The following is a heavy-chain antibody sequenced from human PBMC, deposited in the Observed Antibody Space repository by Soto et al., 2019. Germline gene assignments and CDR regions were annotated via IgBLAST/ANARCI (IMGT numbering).Heavy chain of an antibody. J-gene: IGHJ4*02. D-gene: IGHD3-22*01. CDR2: ISGRAGNT. CDR1: GFTVSNYA. V-gene: IGHV3-23*01. Sequence: EVQLLESGGGLAQPGGSLRLSCAASGFTVSNYAMSWVRQAPGKGLEWVSAISGRAGNTYYADSVKGRFTISRDNSKNTLSLQMNSLRAEDTALYYCAKGSGGTVLVSSRFYFDYWGQGTLVPVSP. CDR3: AKGSGGTVLVSSRFYFDY.